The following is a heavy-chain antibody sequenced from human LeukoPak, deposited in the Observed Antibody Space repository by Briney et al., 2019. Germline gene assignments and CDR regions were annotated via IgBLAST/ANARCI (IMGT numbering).Heavy chain of an antibody. V-gene: IGHV4-38-2*02. J-gene: IGHJ4*02. CDR2: IHHSGTT. CDR1: GYSISNGYY. D-gene: IGHD2-2*01. Sequence: SETLSLTCTVSGYSISNGYYWGWIRQPPGKGLEWIGNIHHSGTTYYNPSLKSRVTMSVDTSKNQFSLRLSSVTAADTAVYYCARDRGSGSSKAFDYWGQGTLVTVSS. CDR3: ARDRGSGSSKAFDY.